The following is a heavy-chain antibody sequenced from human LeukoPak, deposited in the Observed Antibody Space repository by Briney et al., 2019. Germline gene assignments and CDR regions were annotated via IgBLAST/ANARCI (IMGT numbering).Heavy chain of an antibody. CDR1: GFTFSYYG. CDR3: AKDITRYGGNAVDY. Sequence: GGSLRLSCAASGFTFSYYGIHWVRQAPGKGLEWVAVISYGGSDKYYADSVKGRFTISRDNSKNTLYLQMNSLRAEDTAVYYCAKDITRYGGNAVDYWGQGTLVTVSS. CDR2: ISYGGSDK. J-gene: IGHJ4*02. V-gene: IGHV3-30*18. D-gene: IGHD4-23*01.